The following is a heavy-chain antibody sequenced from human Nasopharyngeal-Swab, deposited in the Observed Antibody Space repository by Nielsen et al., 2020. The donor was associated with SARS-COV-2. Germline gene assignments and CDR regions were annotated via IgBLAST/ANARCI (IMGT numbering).Heavy chain of an antibody. J-gene: IGHJ6*03. CDR3: ARASYDFWSGYYLADYMDV. D-gene: IGHD3-3*01. Sequence: WIRQPPGKGLEWIGRIYTSGSTNYNPSLKSRVTISADTSKNQFSLKLSSVTAADTAVYYRARASYDFWSGYYLADYMDVWGKGTTVTVSS. V-gene: IGHV4-61*02. CDR2: IYTSGST.